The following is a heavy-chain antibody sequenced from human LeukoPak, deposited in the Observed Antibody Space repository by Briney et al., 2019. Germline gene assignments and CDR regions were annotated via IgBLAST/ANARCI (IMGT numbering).Heavy chain of an antibody. Sequence: GGSLRLSCAASGFTFSDYYMSWIRQAPGKGLEWVSYISSSGSTIYYADSVKGRFTISRDNAKNSLYLQMNGLRAEDTAVYYCARYCSSTSCYQGGFDYWGQGTLVTVSS. CDR1: GFTFSDYY. V-gene: IGHV3-11*01. J-gene: IGHJ4*02. CDR3: ARYCSSTSCYQGGFDY. D-gene: IGHD2-2*01. CDR2: ISSSGSTI.